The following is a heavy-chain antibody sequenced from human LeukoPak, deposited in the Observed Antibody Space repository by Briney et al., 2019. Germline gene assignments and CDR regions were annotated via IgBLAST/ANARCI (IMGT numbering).Heavy chain of an antibody. CDR3: ARQSRITGTTGPVGY. V-gene: IGHV1-2*02. CDR1: GYTFTGYY. Sequence: GASVKVSCKASGYTFTGYYMHWVRQAPGQGLEWMGWINPNSGGTNYAQKFQGRVTMTRDTSISTAYMELSRLRSDDTAVYYCARQSRITGTTGPVGYWGQGTLVTVSS. J-gene: IGHJ4*02. CDR2: INPNSGGT. D-gene: IGHD1-7*01.